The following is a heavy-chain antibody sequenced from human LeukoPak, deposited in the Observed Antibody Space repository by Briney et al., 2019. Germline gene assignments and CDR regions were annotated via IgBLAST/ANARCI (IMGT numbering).Heavy chain of an antibody. CDR1: GDSVSSNSAA. J-gene: IGHJ4*02. V-gene: IGHV6-1*01. CDR3: TRSDCSSGRCPGFDN. Sequence: SQTFSLTCGNSGDSVSSNSAAWNWIRQSPSRGLEWLGRTYYRSKWFINYALFVKSRIIINPDTPKNQVSLQLNSVTPEDTAVYYCTRSDCSSGRCPGFDNWGQGTLVTVSS. D-gene: IGHD6-19*01. CDR2: TYYRSKWFI.